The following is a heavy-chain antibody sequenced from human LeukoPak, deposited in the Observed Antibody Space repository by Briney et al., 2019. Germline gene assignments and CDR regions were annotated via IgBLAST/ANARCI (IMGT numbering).Heavy chain of an antibody. CDR3: ARPRRSGSSGAAFDI. Sequence: GESLKISCKGSGYSFTTYWIGWVRQMPGKGLEWMGIIYPGDSDTRYSPSFQGQVTISADESISTAYLQWSSLKASDTAMYYCARPRRSGSSGAAFDIWGQGTMVTVSS. D-gene: IGHD1-26*01. V-gene: IGHV5-51*01. CDR1: GYSFTTYW. J-gene: IGHJ3*02. CDR2: IYPGDSDT.